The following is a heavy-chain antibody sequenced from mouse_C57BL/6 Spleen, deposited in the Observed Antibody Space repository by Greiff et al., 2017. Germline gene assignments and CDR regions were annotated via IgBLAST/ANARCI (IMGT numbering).Heavy chain of an antibody. CDR3: ARGGSSGYLAWDY. V-gene: IGHV1-52*01. J-gene: IGHJ4*01. D-gene: IGHD3-2*02. CDR1: GYTFTSYW. CDR2: IDPSDSET. Sequence: QVQLQQPGAELVRPGSSVKLSCKASGYTFTSYWMHWVKQRPIQGLEWIGNIDPSDSETHYNQKFKDKATLTVDKSSSTAYMQLSSLTSEDSAVYYCARGGSSGYLAWDYWGQGTSVTVSS.